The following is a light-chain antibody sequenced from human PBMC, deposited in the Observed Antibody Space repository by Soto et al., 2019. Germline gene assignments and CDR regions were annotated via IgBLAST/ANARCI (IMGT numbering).Light chain of an antibody. Sequence: DIRMTQSPSTPSGSVGDRVTITCLAIQTISIWLSWYQQKPGKAPKLLIYQPSTLKSGVPSPFSGXXPXKELTLTISSLQPDDFATYYCQHYNSYSEALGKGTKV. V-gene: IGKV1-5*03. J-gene: IGKJ1*01. CDR1: QTISIW. CDR2: QPS. CDR3: QHYNSYSEA.